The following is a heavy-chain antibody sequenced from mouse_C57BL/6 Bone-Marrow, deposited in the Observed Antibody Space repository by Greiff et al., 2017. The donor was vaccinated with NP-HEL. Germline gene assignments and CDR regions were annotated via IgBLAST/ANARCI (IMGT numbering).Heavy chain of an antibody. CDR1: GYTFTSYW. J-gene: IGHJ2*01. D-gene: IGHD4-1*01. Sequence: QVQLQQPGAELVMPGASVKLSCKASGYTFTSYWMHWVKQRPGQGLEWIGEIDPSDSYTNYIQKFKGKSTLTVDKSSSTAYMQLSSLTSEDSAVYYCARDKVTGDFDYWGQGTTLTVSS. CDR2: IDPSDSYT. V-gene: IGHV1-69*01. CDR3: ARDKVTGDFDY.